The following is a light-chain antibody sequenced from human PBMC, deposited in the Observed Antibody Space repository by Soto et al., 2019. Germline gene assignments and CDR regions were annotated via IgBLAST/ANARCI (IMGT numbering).Light chain of an antibody. CDR2: AAS. J-gene: IGKJ2*01. Sequence: DVQMTPSPSSLSASVGDRVTITCRASQNIASFLNWYQQRPGTAPKLLIYAASNLESGVPSRFSGRGSATDFTLSISSLQPEDFATYFCQQTYSMPVTFGQGTKLEMK. CDR1: QNIASF. V-gene: IGKV1-39*01. CDR3: QQTYSMPVT.